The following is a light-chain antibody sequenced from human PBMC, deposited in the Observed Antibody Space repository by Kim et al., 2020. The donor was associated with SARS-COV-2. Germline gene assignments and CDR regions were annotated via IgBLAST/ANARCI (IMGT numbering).Light chain of an antibody. J-gene: IGLJ1*01. Sequence: QSALTQPPSVSGPPGQSVTISCTGTSSDVGSYNRVSWYQQPPGTAPKLMIYEVSNRPSGVPDRFSGSKSGNTASLTISGLQAEDEADYYCSSYTSSSTLYVFGTGTKVTVL. CDR3: SSYTSSSTLYV. CDR1: SSDVGSYNR. CDR2: EVS. V-gene: IGLV2-18*02.